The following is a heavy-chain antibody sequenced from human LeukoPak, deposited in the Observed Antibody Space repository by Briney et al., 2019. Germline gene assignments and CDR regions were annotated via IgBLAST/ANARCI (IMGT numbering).Heavy chain of an antibody. CDR3: ATTEENGDSGGYLDS. V-gene: IGHV1-2*02. CDR1: GYTFTGYY. J-gene: IGHJ4*02. Sequence: ASVKVSCKASGYTFTGYYIHWVRQAPGQGLEWMGWINPKNGGTNYAQNFQGRVTMTRDTSISTAYMELSRLSSDDTAVYFCATTEENGDSGGYLDSWGQETLVTVS. D-gene: IGHD4-17*01. CDR2: INPKNGGT.